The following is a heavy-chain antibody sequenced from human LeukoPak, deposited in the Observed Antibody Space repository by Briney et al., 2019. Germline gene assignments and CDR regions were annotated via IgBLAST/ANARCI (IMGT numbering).Heavy chain of an antibody. CDR2: ISYDGNNK. Sequence: GGSLRLSCVASEFTFSNYAMHWVRQAPVKGLEWLAVISYDGNNKFYADSVKGRFTISRDNSKNTLYLQMNSLRDEDTAVYYCARGDVWSGYYMYYFDYWGQGTLATVSS. V-gene: IGHV3-30-3*01. J-gene: IGHJ4*02. D-gene: IGHD3-3*01. CDR3: ARGDVWSGYYMYYFDY. CDR1: EFTFSNYA.